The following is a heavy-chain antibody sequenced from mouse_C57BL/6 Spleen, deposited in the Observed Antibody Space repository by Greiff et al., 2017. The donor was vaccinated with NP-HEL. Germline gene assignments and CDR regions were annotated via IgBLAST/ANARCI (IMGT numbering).Heavy chain of an antibody. D-gene: IGHD3-2*02. V-gene: IGHV1-54*01. Sequence: VKLQQSGAELVRPGTSVKVSCKASGYAFTNYLIEWVKQRPGQGLEWIGVINPGSGGTNYNEKFKGKATLTADKSSSTAYMQLSSLTSEDSAVYFCARGRSGYGYFDYWGQGTTLTVSS. J-gene: IGHJ2*01. CDR2: INPGSGGT. CDR3: ARGRSGYGYFDY. CDR1: GYAFTNYL.